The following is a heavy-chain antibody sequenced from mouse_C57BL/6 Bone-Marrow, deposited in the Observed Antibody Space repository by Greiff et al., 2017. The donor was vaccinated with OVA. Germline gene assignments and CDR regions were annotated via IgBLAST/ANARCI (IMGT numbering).Heavy chain of an antibody. V-gene: IGHV3-6*01. J-gene: IGHJ2*01. D-gene: IGHD3-2*02. CDR1: GYSITSGYY. Sequence: EVKLMESGPGLVKPSQSLSLTCSVTGYSITSGYYWNWIRQFPGNKLEWMGYISYDGSNNYNPSLKNRISITRDTSKNQVFLKLDSVTTEDTATYYCAREEDSSGYGYWGQGTTLTVST. CDR2: ISYDGSN. CDR3: AREEDSSGYGY.